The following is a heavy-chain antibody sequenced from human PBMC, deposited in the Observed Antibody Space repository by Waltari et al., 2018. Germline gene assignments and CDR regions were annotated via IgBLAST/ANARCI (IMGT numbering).Heavy chain of an antibody. V-gene: IGHV4-59*01. CDR3: ASGVVGDWEWFDP. D-gene: IGHD2-21*02. CDR2: IYYTGST. CDR1: GGSISGFS. J-gene: IGHJ5*02. Sequence: QVQLEESGLSLLKTSETLYLICTVSGGSISGFSWSWVREPPGKGLDWIGYIYYTGSTNFNPALKSRVTMSVYTSKNHFSLKRSSVTGADTAFYYCASGVVGDWEWFDPWGQGTLVTVSS.